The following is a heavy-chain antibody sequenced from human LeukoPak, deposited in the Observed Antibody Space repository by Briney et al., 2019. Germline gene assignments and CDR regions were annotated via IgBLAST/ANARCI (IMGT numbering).Heavy chain of an antibody. Sequence: GGSLRLSCAASGFTFSSYAMHWVRQAPGKGLEWVAVISYDGSNKYYADSVKGRFTISRDNSKNTLYLQMNSLRAEDTAVYYCARGLVDCSGGSCYGWHYFDYWGQGTLVTVSS. D-gene: IGHD2-15*01. CDR1: GFTFSSYA. J-gene: IGHJ4*02. CDR2: ISYDGSNK. V-gene: IGHV3-30-3*01. CDR3: ARGLVDCSGGSCYGWHYFDY.